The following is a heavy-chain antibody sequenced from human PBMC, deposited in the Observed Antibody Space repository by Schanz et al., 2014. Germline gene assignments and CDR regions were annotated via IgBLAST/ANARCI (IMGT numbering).Heavy chain of an antibody. CDR3: ATMWGYCTATACQILEVLDV. D-gene: IGHD2-8*02. J-gene: IGHJ3*01. CDR2: ISAYTNNT. CDR1: GYTFTNFF. Sequence: QVHLVQSGAEVHKPGASLKISCKASGYTFTNFFLHWVRQAPGQGLEWMGWISAYTNNTNYAQKVQGRVTMATDTSTSTADMELRSLRSDDTAMYYCATMWGYCTATACQILEVLDVWGQGTMVTVSS. V-gene: IGHV1-18*04.